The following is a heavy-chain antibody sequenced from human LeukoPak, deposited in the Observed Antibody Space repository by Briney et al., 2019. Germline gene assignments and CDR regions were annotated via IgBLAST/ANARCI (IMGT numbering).Heavy chain of an antibody. CDR3: ARLWQDWAHQDC. J-gene: IGHJ4*02. Sequence: SETLSLTCTVSGGSISSYYWSWIRQPAGKGLEWIGRIYASGSTNYNPSLKSRVTMSVDTSKNQFSLKLSSETAADTAVYYCARLWQDWAHQDCWGQGTLVTVSS. CDR2: IYASGST. CDR1: GGSISSYY. D-gene: IGHD2-21*01. V-gene: IGHV4-4*07.